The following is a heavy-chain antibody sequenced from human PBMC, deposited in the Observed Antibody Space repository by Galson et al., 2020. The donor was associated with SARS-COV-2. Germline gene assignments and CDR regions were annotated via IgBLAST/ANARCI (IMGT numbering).Heavy chain of an antibody. Sequence: GGYLRPSCAASGFTFSRYAMTWVRQVPGRGLDWFSGLSGGGGSTYYSDSVKGRFTIPRDNSKNTLYLQMNSLRAEDTAVYYCAKDQGSDYGEQLDQGGQGVLVTVSS. CDR2: LSGGGGST. CDR3: AKDQGSDYGEQLDQ. D-gene: IGHD4-17*01. J-gene: IGHJ4*02. CDR1: GFTFSRYA. V-gene: IGHV3-23*01.